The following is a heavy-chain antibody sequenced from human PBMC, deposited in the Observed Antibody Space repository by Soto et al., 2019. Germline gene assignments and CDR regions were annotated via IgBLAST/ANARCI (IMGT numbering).Heavy chain of an antibody. CDR3: AGMPYTSGLRFDP. J-gene: IGHJ5*02. D-gene: IGHD6-19*01. CDR1: GDSYSISTYS. Sequence: SETLSLTCNMSGDSYSISTYSWSWIRQPPGKALQWIGFIYQSGVTSYNPSLASRVSISLGRSNNQCSLKLKSVTAADTAVYFCAGMPYTSGLRFDPWGPGTLVTVSS. V-gene: IGHV4-30-2*01. CDR2: IYQSGVT.